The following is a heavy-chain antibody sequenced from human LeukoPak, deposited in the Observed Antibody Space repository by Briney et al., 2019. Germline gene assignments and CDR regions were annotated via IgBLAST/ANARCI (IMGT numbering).Heavy chain of an antibody. D-gene: IGHD3-3*01. V-gene: IGHV3-15*01. CDR3: TSCITIFGVVITIGDY. Sequence: GGSLRLSCAASGFTFSNAWMSWVRQAPGKGLEWVGRIKSKTDGGTTDYAAPVKGRFTISRGDSKDTLYLQMNSLKTEDTAVYYCTSCITIFGVVITIGDYWGQGTLVTVSS. CDR2: IKSKTDGGTT. J-gene: IGHJ4*02. CDR1: GFTFSNAW.